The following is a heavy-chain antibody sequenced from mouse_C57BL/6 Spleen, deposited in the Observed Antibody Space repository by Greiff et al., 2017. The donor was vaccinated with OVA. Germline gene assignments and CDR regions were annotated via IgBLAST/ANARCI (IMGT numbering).Heavy chain of an antibody. CDR2: IDPSDSET. J-gene: IGHJ2*01. V-gene: IGHV1-52*01. CDR3: AREGLGYYYGSLDY. CDR1: GYTFTSYW. Sequence: QVQLQQSGAELVRPGSSVKLSCKASGYTFTSYWMHWVKQRPIQGLEWIGNIDPSDSETHYNQKFKDKATLTVDKSSSTAYMQLSSLTSEDSAVYYCAREGLGYYYGSLDYWGQGTTLTVSS. D-gene: IGHD1-1*01.